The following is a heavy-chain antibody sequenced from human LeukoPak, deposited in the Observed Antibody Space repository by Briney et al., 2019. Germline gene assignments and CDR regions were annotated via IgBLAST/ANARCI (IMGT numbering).Heavy chain of an antibody. CDR2: IYYSGST. J-gene: IGHJ5*02. D-gene: IGHD3-3*01. V-gene: IGHV4-39*07. CDR3: ARGHRDYDFWSGYLRGDFDP. Sequence: SETLSLTCTVSGGSISSSSYYWGWIRQPPGKGLEWIGSIYYSGSTYYNPSLKSRVTISVDTSKNQFSLKLSSVTAADTAVHYCARGHRDYDFWSGYLRGDFDPWGQGTLVTVSS. CDR1: GGSISSSSYY.